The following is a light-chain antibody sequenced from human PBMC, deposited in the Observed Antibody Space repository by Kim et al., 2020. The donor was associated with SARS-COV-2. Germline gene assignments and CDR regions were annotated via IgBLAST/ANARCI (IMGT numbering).Light chain of an antibody. V-gene: IGKV1-5*03. CDR3: QQYNSYSYT. J-gene: IGKJ2*01. CDR2: KAS. CDR1: QSISSW. Sequence: GDRVTITCRASQSISSWLAWYQQKPGKAPKLLIYKASTLESGVPSRFSGSGSGTEFTLTISSLQPDDFATYYCQQYNSYSYTFGQGTKL.